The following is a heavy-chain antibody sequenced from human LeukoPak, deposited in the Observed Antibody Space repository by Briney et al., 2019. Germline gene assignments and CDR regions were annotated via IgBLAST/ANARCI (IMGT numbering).Heavy chain of an antibody. D-gene: IGHD1-1*01. J-gene: IGHJ5*02. CDR2: IHYSGST. Sequence: PSETLSLTCTVSGGSISSYYWSWIRQPPGKGLEWIGYIHYSGSTNYNPSLKSRVTISVDTSKNQLSLKLSSVTAADTAVYYCARYNSWFDPWGQGTLVTVSS. V-gene: IGHV4-59*12. CDR3: ARYNSWFDP. CDR1: GGSISSYY.